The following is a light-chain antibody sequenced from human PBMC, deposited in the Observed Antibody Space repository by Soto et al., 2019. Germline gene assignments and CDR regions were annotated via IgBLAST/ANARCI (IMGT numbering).Light chain of an antibody. CDR2: KAS. CDR3: QQYSTYWT. Sequence: DIQMTQSPSTLSASVGDRVTITCRASQSISSWLAWYQQKPGKAPKLLIYKASSLESGVPSRVSGSGSGTEFTLTISSLQPDDFATYYCQQYSTYWTFGQGTKVDIK. CDR1: QSISSW. J-gene: IGKJ1*01. V-gene: IGKV1-5*03.